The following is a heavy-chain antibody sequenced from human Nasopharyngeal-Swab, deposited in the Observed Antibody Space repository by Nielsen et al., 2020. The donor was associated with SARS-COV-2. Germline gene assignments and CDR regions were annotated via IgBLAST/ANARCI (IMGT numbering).Heavy chain of an antibody. CDR3: TYSSSWYFYGMDV. Sequence: SETLSLTCTVSGGSISSSSYYWGWIRQPPGKGLEWIGSIYHSGSTYYNPSLKSRVTISVDTSKNQFSLRLSSVTAADTAVYYCTYSSSWYFYGMDVWGQGTTVTVSS. CDR1: GGSISSSSYY. D-gene: IGHD6-13*01. V-gene: IGHV4-39*03. CDR2: IYHSGST. J-gene: IGHJ6*02.